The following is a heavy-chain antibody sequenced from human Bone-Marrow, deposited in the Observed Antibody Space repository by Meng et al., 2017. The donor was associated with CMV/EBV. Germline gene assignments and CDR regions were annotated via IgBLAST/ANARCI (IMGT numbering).Heavy chain of an antibody. Sequence: QEQLVESGGGVVQPWGSLRLSCVESGFTFSTYGMHWVRQAPGKGLEWVAVISYDGSNKYYADSVKGRFTISRDNSKNTLYLQMNSLRAEDTAVYYCARDYYHNWGQGTLVTVSS. V-gene: IGHV3-30*19. D-gene: IGHD3-9*01. CDR3: ARDYYHN. J-gene: IGHJ4*02. CDR1: GFTFSTYG. CDR2: ISYDGSNK.